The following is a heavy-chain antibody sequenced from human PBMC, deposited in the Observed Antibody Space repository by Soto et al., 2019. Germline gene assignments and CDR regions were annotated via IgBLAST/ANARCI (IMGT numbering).Heavy chain of an antibody. J-gene: IGHJ6*03. V-gene: IGHV4-59*08. CDR1: GGSISSFY. D-gene: IGHD6-6*01. CDR2: FYYTGRT. CDR3: ARILAAPPHYYYYNMDA. Sequence: QVQLEESGPGLVKSSETLSLTCTVSGGSISSFYWSWIRQPPGKEMERIGFFYYTGRTGYNASLKRPVRISGDMSQNQFYLRLSSVTAADTAVYYCARILAAPPHYYYYNMDAWGKGATVTVSS.